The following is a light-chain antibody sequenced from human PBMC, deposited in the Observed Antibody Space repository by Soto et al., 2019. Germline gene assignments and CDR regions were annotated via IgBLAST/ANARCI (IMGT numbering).Light chain of an antibody. CDR1: SSYVGGYNY. Sequence: QSVLTQPASVSGSPGQSITISCTGTSSYVGGYNYVSWYQQHPGKAPKLMIYDVSNRPSGVSNRFSGSKSGNTASLTISGLQAEDEADYYCSSYTSSSVYVFGTGTRSPS. J-gene: IGLJ1*01. V-gene: IGLV2-14*01. CDR3: SSYTSSSVYV. CDR2: DVS.